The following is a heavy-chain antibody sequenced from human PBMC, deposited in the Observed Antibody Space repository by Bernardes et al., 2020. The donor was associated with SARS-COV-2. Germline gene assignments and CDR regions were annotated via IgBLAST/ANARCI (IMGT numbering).Heavy chain of an antibody. CDR3: AKSPVRGVIVDS. CDR2: ISGSGGST. Sequence: GGSLRPSRAASGFTFSSYAMSWVRQAPGKGLEWVSAISGSGGSTYYADSVKGRFTISRDNSKNTLYLQMNSLRAEDTAVYYCAKSPVRGVIVDSWGQGTLVTVSS. J-gene: IGHJ4*02. CDR1: GFTFSSYA. V-gene: IGHV3-23*01. D-gene: IGHD3-10*01.